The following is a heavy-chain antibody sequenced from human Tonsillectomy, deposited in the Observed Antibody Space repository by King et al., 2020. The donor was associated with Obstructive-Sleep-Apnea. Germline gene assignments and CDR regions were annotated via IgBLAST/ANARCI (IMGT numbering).Heavy chain of an antibody. CDR3: ARAGDMVVVPAASSKGFDY. CDR2: ISSSSSYI. J-gene: IGHJ4*02. Sequence: VQLVESGGGLVKPGGSLRLSCAASGFTFSSYSMNWVRQAPGKGLEWVSSISSSSSYIYYADSVKGRFTISRDNAKNSLYLQMNSLRAEDTAVYYCARAGDMVVVPAASSKGFDYWGQGTLGTVSS. V-gene: IGHV3-21*01. CDR1: GFTFSSYS. D-gene: IGHD2-2*01.